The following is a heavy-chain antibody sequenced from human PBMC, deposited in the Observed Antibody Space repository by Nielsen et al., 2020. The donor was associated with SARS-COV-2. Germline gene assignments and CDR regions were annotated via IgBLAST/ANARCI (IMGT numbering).Heavy chain of an antibody. CDR3: ARLTGYSFHFDY. D-gene: IGHD3-9*01. J-gene: IGHJ4*02. Sequence: GESLKISCAASGFTFSSYEVNWVRQAPGKGLEWVSSISSSSSYIYYADSVKGRFTISRDNAKNSLYLQMNSLRAEGTAVYYCARLTGYSFHFDYWGQGTLVTVSS. V-gene: IGHV3-21*01. CDR1: GFTFSSYE. CDR2: ISSSSSYI.